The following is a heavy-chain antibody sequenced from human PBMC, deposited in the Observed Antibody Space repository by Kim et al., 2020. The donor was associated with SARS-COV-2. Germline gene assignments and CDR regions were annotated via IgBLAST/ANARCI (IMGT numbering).Heavy chain of an antibody. CDR2: T. V-gene: IGHV5-10-1*01. Sequence: TNYSPSFQGNVTISADKSISTAYLQWSSLKASDTAMYYCAIGATGYFDYWGQGTLVTVSA. J-gene: IGHJ4*02. D-gene: IGHD5-12*01. CDR3: AIGATGYFDY.